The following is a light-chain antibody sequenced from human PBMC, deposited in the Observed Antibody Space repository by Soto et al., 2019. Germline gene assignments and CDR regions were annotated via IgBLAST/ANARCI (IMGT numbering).Light chain of an antibody. J-gene: IGKJ2*01. V-gene: IGKV1-5*03. CDR1: QSISSW. CDR2: KAS. Sequence: DIQMTQSPSTLSASVGDRVTITCRASQSISSWLAWYQQKPGRAPNLLIYKASTLESGVPSRFSGSGSVTEFTLTISSLQPDDFATYYCQQYDSYSYTFGQGTKLEIK. CDR3: QQYDSYSYT.